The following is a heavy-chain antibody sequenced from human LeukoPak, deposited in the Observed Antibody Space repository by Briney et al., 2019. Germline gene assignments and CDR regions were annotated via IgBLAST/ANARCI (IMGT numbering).Heavy chain of an antibody. D-gene: IGHD2-2*01. Sequence: SETLSLTCAVYGGSFSGYFWSWIRQAPEKGLEWIGEIKHSGSPDYNPSLKSRVTISIDTSKNQLSLKVSSVTAADTAVYYCVRKREQRDKRQYATGYDYWGQGTLVTVSS. CDR3: VRKREQRDKRQYATGYDY. J-gene: IGHJ4*02. V-gene: IGHV4-34*01. CDR2: IKHSGSP. CDR1: GGSFSGYF.